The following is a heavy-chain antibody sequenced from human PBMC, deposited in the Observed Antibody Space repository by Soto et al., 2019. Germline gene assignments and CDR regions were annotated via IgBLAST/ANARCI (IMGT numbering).Heavy chain of an antibody. J-gene: IGHJ4*02. Sequence: SPTLSLSCAISGDSVSSNSAAWNWIRQSPSRGLEWLGRTYYRSKWYNDYAVSVNNRITINPDTSKNQFSLQLNSVTPEDTAVYYCARGRFRLMAGNFDYWGQGTLVTVSS. D-gene: IGHD6-19*01. CDR1: GDSVSSNSAA. CDR2: TYYRSKWYN. V-gene: IGHV6-1*01. CDR3: ARGRFRLMAGNFDY.